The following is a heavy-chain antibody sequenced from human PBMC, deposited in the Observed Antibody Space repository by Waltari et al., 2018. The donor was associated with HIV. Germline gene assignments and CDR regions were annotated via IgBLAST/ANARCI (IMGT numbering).Heavy chain of an antibody. J-gene: IGHJ3*02. D-gene: IGHD4-17*01. CDR2: ISVYNDNT. CDR1: GSSFTRYG. CDR3: ARAPMTTVTSRGFDI. V-gene: IGHV1-18*01. Sequence: QVQLVQSGAEVMKPGASLKVSCKASGSSFTRYGISWVRQAPGQGLEWIGWISVYNDNTKYAQKIQDRLNMTTDSPTSTAYMELRSLRSDDTAVYYCARAPMTTVTSRGFDIWGQGTMVIVSS.